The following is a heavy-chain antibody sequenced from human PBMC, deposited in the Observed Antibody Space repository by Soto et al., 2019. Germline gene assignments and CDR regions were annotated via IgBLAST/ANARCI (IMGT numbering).Heavy chain of an antibody. CDR2: MYYSGGA. V-gene: IGHV4-39*01. D-gene: IGHD2-15*01. J-gene: IGHJ5*01. Sequence: SETLSLTCAVSGVSIHNSHSFWGWIRQPPGKGLEFIGSMYYSGGANYNPSLKSRVTISLDTSKNQFSLTVNSVTAADTAIYYRGRVVEGATRHTDFDSWGQGTQVTVSS. CDR3: GRVVEGATRHTDFDS. CDR1: GVSIHNSHSF.